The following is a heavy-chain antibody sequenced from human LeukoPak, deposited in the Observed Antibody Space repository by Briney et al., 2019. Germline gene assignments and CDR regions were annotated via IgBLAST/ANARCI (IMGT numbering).Heavy chain of an antibody. J-gene: IGHJ6*03. CDR1: GGSISSNSYY. CDR3: ARAVGSGSFQTYYYYMDV. D-gene: IGHD3-10*01. V-gene: IGHV4-39*07. Sequence: SETLSLTCTVSGGSISSNSYYWGWIRQPPGKGLEWIGSIYYSGSTNYNPSLKSRVTMSVDTSKNQFSLKLSSVTAADTAVYYCARAVGSGSFQTYYYYMDVWGKGTTVTISS. CDR2: IYYSGST.